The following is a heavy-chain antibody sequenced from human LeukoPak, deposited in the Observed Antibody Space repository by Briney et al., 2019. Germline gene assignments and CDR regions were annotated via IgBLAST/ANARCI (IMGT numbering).Heavy chain of an antibody. CDR1: GFTLDDYG. D-gene: IGHD5-12*01. CDR2: ISGDGGMT. CDR3: AKDAPYIGRVFDC. Sequence: GGSLRLSCGGSGFTLDDYGMHWVRQRPGKGLEWVSLISGDGGMTHYADSVKGRFTISRDNSKNSLYLQMNSLRIEDSAFYYCAKDAPYIGRVFDCWGQGTLVTVSS. J-gene: IGHJ4*02. V-gene: IGHV3-43*02.